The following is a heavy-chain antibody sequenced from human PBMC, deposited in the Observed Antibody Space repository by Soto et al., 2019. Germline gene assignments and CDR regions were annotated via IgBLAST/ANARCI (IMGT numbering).Heavy chain of an antibody. Sequence: GGSLRLSCAASGFTFSSYAMSWVRQAPGKGLEWVSAISGSGGSTYYADSVKGRFTISRDNSKNTLYLQMNSLRAEDTAVYYCAKAKRHNIAAAAPTPFDPWGQGTLVTVSS. V-gene: IGHV3-23*01. CDR3: AKAKRHNIAAAAPTPFDP. CDR2: ISGSGGST. D-gene: IGHD6-13*01. CDR1: GFTFSSYA. J-gene: IGHJ5*02.